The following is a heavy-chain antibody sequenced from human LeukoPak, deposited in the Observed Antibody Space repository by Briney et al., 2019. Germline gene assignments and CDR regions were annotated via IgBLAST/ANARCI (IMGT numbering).Heavy chain of an antibody. Sequence: GGSLRPSCAASGFTYSSHAMSWARQAPGKGLEWVSVISGGGGNTYYADSVKGRFTISRDNSKDTLFLQMNSLRAEDTAVYYCAKVTSWSFTWGQGTLVTVSS. CDR3: AKVTSWSFT. V-gene: IGHV3-23*01. CDR1: GFTYSSHA. CDR2: ISGGGGNT. D-gene: IGHD2-2*01. J-gene: IGHJ5*02.